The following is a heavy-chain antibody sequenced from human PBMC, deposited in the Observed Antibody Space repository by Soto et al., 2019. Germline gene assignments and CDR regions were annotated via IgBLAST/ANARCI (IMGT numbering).Heavy chain of an antibody. CDR2: VIPMYDSV. D-gene: IGHD1-26*01. CDR1: GGTFNTYT. Sequence: QVQLVQSGAEVKKPGSSVKVSCEASGGTFNTYTINWVRQAPGRGLEWMGQVIPMYDSVNYAESFQGRVTITADKSTNIAYMELSSIRPEDTALYFCASWRSYSGSYCFDYWGQGTLVIVSS. J-gene: IGHJ4*02. CDR3: ASWRSYSGSYCFDY. V-gene: IGHV1-69*06.